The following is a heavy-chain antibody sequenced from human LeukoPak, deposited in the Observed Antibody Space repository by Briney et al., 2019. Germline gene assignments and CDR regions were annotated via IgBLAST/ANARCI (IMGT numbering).Heavy chain of an antibody. V-gene: IGHV3-23*01. Sequence: GVSLRLSCAASGFTFSSYAMSWVRQALGKGLEWVSAISGSGGSTYYADSVKGRFTISRDNSKNTLYLQMNSLRAEDTAVYYCVRDPNWGSGNWGQGTLVTVSS. CDR3: VRDPNWGSGN. CDR1: GFTFSSYA. D-gene: IGHD7-27*01. J-gene: IGHJ4*02. CDR2: ISGSGGST.